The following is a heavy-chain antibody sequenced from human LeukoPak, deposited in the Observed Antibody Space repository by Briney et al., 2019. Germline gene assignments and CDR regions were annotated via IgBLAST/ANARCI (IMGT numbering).Heavy chain of an antibody. CDR1: GFTFSDYY. CDR3: ARVPGGDLVDY. Sequence: GGSLRLSCAASGFTFSDYYMSWIRQAPGKGLQWVSFISSSGRTIYYADSVKGRFAISRDNARNSVYLQMSSLRAEDTALYYCARVPGGDLVDYWGREPWSPSPQ. J-gene: IGHJ4*02. CDR2: ISSSGRTI. D-gene: IGHD6-6*01. V-gene: IGHV3-11*01.